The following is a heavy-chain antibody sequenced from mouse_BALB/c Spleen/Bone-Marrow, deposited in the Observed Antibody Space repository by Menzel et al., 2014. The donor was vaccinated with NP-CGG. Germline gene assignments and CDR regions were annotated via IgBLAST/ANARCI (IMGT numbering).Heavy chain of an antibody. J-gene: IGHJ3*01. V-gene: IGHV14-3*02. CDR3: ARGYDEGFAY. Sequence: VQLKESGAELVKPGASVKLSCTASGFNIKDTYMHWVKQRPEQGLEWIGRIDPANGNTKYDPKFQGKATITADTSSNTAYLQLSSLTSEDTAVYYCARGYDEGFAYWGQGTLVTVSA. CDR2: IDPANGNT. D-gene: IGHD2-14*01. CDR1: GFNIKDTY.